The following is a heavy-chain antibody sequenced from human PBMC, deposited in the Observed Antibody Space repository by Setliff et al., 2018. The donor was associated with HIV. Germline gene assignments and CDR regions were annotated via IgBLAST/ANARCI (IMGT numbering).Heavy chain of an antibody. CDR1: GYIFSTFG. CDR3: AKSPSRMIYASNNYFDP. CDR2: ISGSNGNT. V-gene: IGHV1-18*01. J-gene: IGHJ5*02. D-gene: IGHD3-16*01. Sequence: ASVKVSCKASGYIFSTFGITWVRQAPGQGPEWMGWISGSNGNTNYAQEFQGRVTVTIDTSTSTAYMELRTLRSDDTAVYYCAKSPSRMIYASNNYFDPWGQGTRVTVSS.